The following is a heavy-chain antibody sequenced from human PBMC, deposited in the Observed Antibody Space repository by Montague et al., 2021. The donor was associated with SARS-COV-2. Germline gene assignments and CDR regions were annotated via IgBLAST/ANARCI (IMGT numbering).Heavy chain of an antibody. Sequence: SETLSLTCAVFSGSFSGSSWSWIRQSPGKGLEWIGEITPSGNSNYSPSLKSRATISVDTSKNQLSLRVTSVTVADTAVYYCAREEGSGYYWFDPWGPGTLVTVSS. D-gene: IGHD5-18*01. CDR1: SGSFSGSS. CDR2: ITPSGNS. V-gene: IGHV4-34*01. CDR3: AREEGSGYYWFDP. J-gene: IGHJ5*02.